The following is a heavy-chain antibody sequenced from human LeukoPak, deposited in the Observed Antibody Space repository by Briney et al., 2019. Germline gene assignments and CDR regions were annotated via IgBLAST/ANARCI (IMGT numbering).Heavy chain of an antibody. CDR3: ARSRGYDSSGYSNAFDI. Sequence: GGSLRLSCAASGFTFSSYSMNWVRQAPGKGLEWVSYISSSGSTIYYADSVKGRFTISRDNAKNSLYLQMNSLRAEDTAVYYCARSRGYDSSGYSNAFDIWGQGTMVTVSS. D-gene: IGHD3-22*01. CDR1: GFTFSSYS. J-gene: IGHJ3*02. CDR2: ISSSGSTI. V-gene: IGHV3-48*04.